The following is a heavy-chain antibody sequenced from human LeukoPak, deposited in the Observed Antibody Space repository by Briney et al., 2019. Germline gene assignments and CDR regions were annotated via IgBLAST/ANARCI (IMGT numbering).Heavy chain of an antibody. CDR3: ARGPQWEPLYYFDY. J-gene: IGHJ4*02. V-gene: IGHV4-34*01. Sequence: SETLSLTCAVYGGSFSSYYWSWIRQPPGKGLEWIGEINHSGSTNYNPSLTSRVTISVDTSKNQFSLKLSSVTAADTAVYYCARGPQWEPLYYFDYWGQGTLVTVSS. CDR2: INHSGST. CDR1: GGSFSSYY. D-gene: IGHD1-26*01.